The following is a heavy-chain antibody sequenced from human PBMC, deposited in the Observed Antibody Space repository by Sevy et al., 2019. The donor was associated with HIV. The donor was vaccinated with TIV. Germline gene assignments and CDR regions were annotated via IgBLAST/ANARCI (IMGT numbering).Heavy chain of an antibody. V-gene: IGHV3-7*03. CDR3: ARDRTYSCSWYYYYYGMDV. Sequence: GGCLRLSCAASGFTFSSYWMSWVRQAPGKGLEWVANIKQDGSEKYYVDSVKGRFTFSRDNAKNSLYLQMNSLRAEDTAVYYCARDRTYSCSWYYYYYGMDVWGQGTTVTVSS. CDR1: GFTFSSYW. D-gene: IGHD6-13*01. CDR2: IKQDGSEK. J-gene: IGHJ6*02.